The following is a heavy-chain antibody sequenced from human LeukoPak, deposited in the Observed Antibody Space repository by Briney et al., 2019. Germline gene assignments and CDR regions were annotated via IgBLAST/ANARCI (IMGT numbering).Heavy chain of an antibody. CDR3: ARDSPDYADAFDI. V-gene: IGHV3-7*01. D-gene: IGHD4-17*01. CDR1: GFTFSGYW. Sequence: GGSLRLSCAASGFTFSGYWMSWVRQAPGKGLEWVANIKQDGSEKYYVGSVKGRCTISRDNAKNSLYLQMNSLRAEDPAVYYCARDSPDYADAFDIWGQGTMVTVSS. J-gene: IGHJ3*02. CDR2: IKQDGSEK.